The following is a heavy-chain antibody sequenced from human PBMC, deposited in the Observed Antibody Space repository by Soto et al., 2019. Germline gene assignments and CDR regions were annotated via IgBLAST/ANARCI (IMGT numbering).Heavy chain of an antibody. Sequence: SETLSLTCTVSGASIRGYHWSWIRQFPGKGLECLGYISYSGATNYNPSLKSRVTMSIDTSKNQFSLQLNSVTAADTAVYYCARRIVATETFDYWGQRTLVTVS. V-gene: IGHV4-59*08. J-gene: IGHJ4*02. CDR3: ARRIVATETFDY. D-gene: IGHD5-12*01. CDR2: ISYSGAT. CDR1: GASIRGYH.